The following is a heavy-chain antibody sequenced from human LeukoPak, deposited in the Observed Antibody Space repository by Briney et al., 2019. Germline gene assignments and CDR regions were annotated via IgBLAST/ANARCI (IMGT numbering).Heavy chain of an antibody. Sequence: ASVKVSCKASGYAFTTYYIHWLRQAPGQGPEWMGIISPNGGSTSYAQKFQGRVTMARDTSTSTVYMELSSLKSEDTAVYYCARATNFYYYYGMDVWGQGTTVTVSS. J-gene: IGHJ6*02. CDR1: GYAFTTYY. D-gene: IGHD1-26*01. V-gene: IGHV1-46*01. CDR2: ISPNGGST. CDR3: ARATNFYYYYGMDV.